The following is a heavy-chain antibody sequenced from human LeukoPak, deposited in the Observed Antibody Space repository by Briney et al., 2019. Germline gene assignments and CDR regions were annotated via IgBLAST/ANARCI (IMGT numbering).Heavy chain of an antibody. CDR2: INWNGGST. V-gene: IGHV3-20*04. CDR3: AREGRAGTTSEPFDY. CDR1: GFTFDDYG. J-gene: IGHJ4*02. D-gene: IGHD1-1*01. Sequence: PGGSLRLSCAASGFTFDDYGMSWVRQAPGKGLEWVSGINWNGGSTGYADSVKGRFTISRDNAKNSLYLQMNSLRAEDTALYYCAREGRAGTTSEPFDYWGQGTLVTVSS.